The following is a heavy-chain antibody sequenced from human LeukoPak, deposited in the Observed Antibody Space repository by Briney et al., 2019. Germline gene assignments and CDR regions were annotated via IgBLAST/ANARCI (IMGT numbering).Heavy chain of an antibody. CDR3: ARGIDY. Sequence: GGSLRLSCAASGFTLSSYWMSWVRQAPGKGLEWVANIKQDGSEKYYVDSVKGRFTISRDNAKNSLYLQMNSLRAEDTAVYYCARGIDYWGRGTLVTVSS. V-gene: IGHV3-7*03. CDR1: GFTLSSYW. J-gene: IGHJ4*02. CDR2: IKQDGSEK.